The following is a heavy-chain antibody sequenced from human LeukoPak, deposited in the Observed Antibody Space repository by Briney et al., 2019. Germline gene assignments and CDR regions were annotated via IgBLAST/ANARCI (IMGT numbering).Heavy chain of an antibody. J-gene: IGHJ4*02. CDR3: AKRGVVIRVILVGFHKEAYYFDS. CDR1: GITLSNYG. D-gene: IGHD3-22*01. Sequence: GGSLRLSCTGSGITLSNYGMSWVRQAPGKGLEWVAGISDSGGRTNYADSVKGRFTISRDNPKNTLYLQMNSLRAEDTAVYFCAKRGVVIRVILVGFHKEAYYFDSWGQGALVTVSS. V-gene: IGHV3-23*01. CDR2: ISDSGGRT.